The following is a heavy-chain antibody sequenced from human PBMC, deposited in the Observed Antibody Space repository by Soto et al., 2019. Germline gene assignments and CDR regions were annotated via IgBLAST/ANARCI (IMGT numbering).Heavy chain of an antibody. CDR2: IIPIFGTA. CDR1: GGTFSSYA. V-gene: IGHV1-69*06. Sequence: QVQLVQSGAEVKKPGSSVKVSCKASGGTFSSYAISWVRQAPGQGLEWMGGIIPIFGTANYAQKFQGRVTITADKSTSPAYMELSSLRSEDTAVYYCARGRTYYYDSSGYYNWFDPWGQGTLVTVSS. D-gene: IGHD3-22*01. J-gene: IGHJ5*02. CDR3: ARGRTYYYDSSGYYNWFDP.